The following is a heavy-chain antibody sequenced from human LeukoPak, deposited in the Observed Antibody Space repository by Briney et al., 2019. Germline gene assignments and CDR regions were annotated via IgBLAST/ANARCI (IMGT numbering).Heavy chain of an antibody. CDR2: ISYDGSNK. D-gene: IGHD4-17*01. J-gene: IGHJ4*02. V-gene: IGHV3-30*04. CDR1: GFTFSSYA. CDR3: ARGANDYGDAGHFDY. Sequence: GGSLRLSCAASGFTFSSYAMHWVRQAPGKWLEWVAVISYDGSNKYYADSVKGRFTISRDNSKNTLYLQMNSLRAEDTAVYYCARGANDYGDAGHFDYWGQGTLVTVSS.